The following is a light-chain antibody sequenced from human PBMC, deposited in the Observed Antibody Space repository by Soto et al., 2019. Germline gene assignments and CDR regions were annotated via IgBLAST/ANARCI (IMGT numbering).Light chain of an antibody. CDR1: QSVSRY. Sequence: EIGMTQSPGTLSLSPGERATLSCGASQSVSRYLAWYKQKPGQAPRLLIYDTSYMATGIPARLSGSGSGTEFTLTISSIEPEDFAVYYCQQRSNWITFGQGTRLEIK. CDR2: DTS. CDR3: QQRSNWIT. V-gene: IGKV3-11*01. J-gene: IGKJ5*01.